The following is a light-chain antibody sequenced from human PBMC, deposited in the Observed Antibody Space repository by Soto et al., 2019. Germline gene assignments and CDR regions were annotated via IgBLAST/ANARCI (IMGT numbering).Light chain of an antibody. Sequence: EIVMTQFPATLSKSPGERATLSCRASPSVTNFLAWYQQKPGQAPRLLIYGASTRATGIPARFSGSGSGTEFTLTISSLQSEDFAVYYCQQYNNWAGTFGQGTKVDIK. J-gene: IGKJ1*01. CDR2: GAS. CDR3: QQYNNWAGT. CDR1: PSVTNF. V-gene: IGKV3D-15*01.